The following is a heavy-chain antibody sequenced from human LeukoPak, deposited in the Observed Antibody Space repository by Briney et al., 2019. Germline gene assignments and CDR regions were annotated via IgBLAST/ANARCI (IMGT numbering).Heavy chain of an antibody. D-gene: IGHD1-26*01. V-gene: IGHV4/OR15-8*02. J-gene: IGHJ4*02. CDR2: ISLSGQT. CDR3: SRESGAFSPFGY. Sequence: PSETLSLTCGVSGGSIRSTNWWSWVRQPPGQGLEWIGEISLSGQTNFNPSLNGRVTMSLDESRNQLSLKLTSVTAADTAIYYCSRESGAFSPFGYWGQGTLVIVPP. CDR1: GGSIRSTNW.